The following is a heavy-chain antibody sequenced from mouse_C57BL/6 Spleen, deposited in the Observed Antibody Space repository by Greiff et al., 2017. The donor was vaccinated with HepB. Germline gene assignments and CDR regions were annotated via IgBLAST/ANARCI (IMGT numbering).Heavy chain of an antibody. D-gene: IGHD1-1*01. V-gene: IGHV1-76*01. CDR1: GYTFTDYY. CDR3: ARRGYYGSSYGYAMDY. CDR2: IYPGSGNT. J-gene: IGHJ4*01. Sequence: VQLVESGAELVRPGASVKLSCKASGYTFTDYYINWVKQRPGQGLEWIARIYPGSGNTYYNEKFKGKATLTAEKSSSTAYMQLSSLTSEDSAVYFCARRGYYGSSYGYAMDYWGQGTSVTVSS.